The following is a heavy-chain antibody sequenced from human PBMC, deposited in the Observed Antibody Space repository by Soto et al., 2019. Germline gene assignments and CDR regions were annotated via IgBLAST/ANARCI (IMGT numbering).Heavy chain of an antibody. J-gene: IGHJ5*02. CDR3: ARDLDSITANNCFDP. CDR2: INAGNGNT. CDR1: GYTFTSYA. D-gene: IGHD3-3*02. V-gene: IGHV1-3*01. Sequence: QVQLVQSGAEVKKPGASVKVSCKASGYTFTSYAMHWVRQAPGQRLEWMGWINAGNGNTKYSQKFQGRVTITRDTSSSTAYMELSTLRSEDTAVYYCARDLDSITANNCFDPWGQGTLVTVSS.